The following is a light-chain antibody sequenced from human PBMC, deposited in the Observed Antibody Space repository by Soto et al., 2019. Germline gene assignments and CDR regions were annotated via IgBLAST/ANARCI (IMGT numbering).Light chain of an antibody. V-gene: IGLV2-14*01. CDR3: SSYTSGTTLYV. Sequence: QSAVTQPASVSGSPGQSITISCTGTSSDVGGYNYVSWYQHHAGKAPRLMIYASSNRPSGVSHRFSGSRSGNTASLTISGLQAEDEADYYCSSYTSGTTLYVFGTGTKLTVL. J-gene: IGLJ1*01. CDR1: SSDVGGYNY. CDR2: ASS.